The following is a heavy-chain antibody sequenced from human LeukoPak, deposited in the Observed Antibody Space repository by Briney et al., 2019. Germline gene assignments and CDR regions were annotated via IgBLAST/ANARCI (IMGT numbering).Heavy chain of an antibody. CDR3: ARGRPKYYYYYYGMDV. V-gene: IGHV3-30*04. CDR2: ISYDGSNK. J-gene: IGHJ6*02. D-gene: IGHD1-1*01. CDR1: GFTFSSYA. Sequence: PGGSLRLSCAASGFTFSSYAMHWVRQAPGKGLEWVAVISYDGSNKYYADSVKGRFTISRDNSKNTLYLQMNSLRAEDTAVYYCARGRPKYYYYYYGMDVWGQGTTVTVSS.